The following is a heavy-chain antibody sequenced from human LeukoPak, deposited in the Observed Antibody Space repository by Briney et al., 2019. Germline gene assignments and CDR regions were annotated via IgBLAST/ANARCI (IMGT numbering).Heavy chain of an antibody. D-gene: IGHD2-2*01. CDR3: AKAQRSVGSTSCLDY. J-gene: IGHJ4*02. V-gene: IGHV3-23*01. CDR2: ISGSGGST. CDR1: GFTFSSYA. Sequence: GGSLRLSCAASGFTFSSYAMSWVRQAPGKGLEWVSAISGSGGSTYYADSVKGRFTISRDNSKNTLYLQMNSLRAEDTAVYYCAKAQRSVGSTSCLDYWGQGTLVTVSS.